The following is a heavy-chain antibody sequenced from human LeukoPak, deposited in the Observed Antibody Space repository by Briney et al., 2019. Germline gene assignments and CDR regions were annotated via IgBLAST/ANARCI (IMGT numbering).Heavy chain of an antibody. CDR3: ARAMLVGATTFDY. CDR2: IKSDGKT. V-gene: IGHV3-74*01. CDR1: GFTFSRYW. J-gene: IGHJ4*02. D-gene: IGHD1-26*01. Sequence: PGGSLRLSCEASGFTFSRYWMHWVRQAPGKGLVWVSRIKSDGKTNYADSVKGRFTISRDNAKNTVSLQMDSLRAEDTGVYYCARAMLVGATTFDYWGQGTLVTVSS.